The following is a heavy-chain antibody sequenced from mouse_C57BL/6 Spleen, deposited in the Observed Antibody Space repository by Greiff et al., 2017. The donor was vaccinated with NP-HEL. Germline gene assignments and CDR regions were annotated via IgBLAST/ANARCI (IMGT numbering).Heavy chain of an antibody. J-gene: IGHJ4*01. CDR2: IHPNSGST. V-gene: IGHV1-64*01. CDR1: GYTFTSYW. Sequence: QVQLKQPGAELVKPGASVKLSCKASGYTFTSYWMHWVKQRPGQGLEWIGMIHPNSGSTNYNEKFKSKATLTVDKSSSTAYMQLSILTSEDSAVYYCARGGVVAYYYAMDYWGQGTSVTVSS. CDR3: ARGGVVAYYYAMDY. D-gene: IGHD1-1*01.